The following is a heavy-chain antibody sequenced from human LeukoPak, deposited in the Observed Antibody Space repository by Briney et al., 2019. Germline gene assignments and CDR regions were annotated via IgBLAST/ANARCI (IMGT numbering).Heavy chain of an antibody. D-gene: IGHD3-9*01. CDR3: AKPYSGTILTGWFDP. CDR2: ISGIGGST. Sequence: PVGSLRLSCAASGFAFSSYAITWVRQAPGKGLEWVSIISGIGGSTTYADSVKGRFTISRDNSKNTLYLQMNSLRAEDTALYYCAKPYSGTILTGWFDPWGQGTLVTVSS. V-gene: IGHV3-23*01. J-gene: IGHJ5*02. CDR1: GFAFSSYA.